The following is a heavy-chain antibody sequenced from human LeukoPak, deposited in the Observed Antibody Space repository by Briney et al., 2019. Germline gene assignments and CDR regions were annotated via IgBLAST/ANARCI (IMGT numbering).Heavy chain of an antibody. J-gene: IGHJ4*02. V-gene: IGHV1-18*01. D-gene: IGHD3-22*01. Sequence: ASVKVSCKASGYTFTSYGISWVRQAPGQGLEWMGWISAYNGNKNYAQKLQGRVSMTADTYTSTAYMELRSLRSDDTAVYYCARHSIRENDYDLWGQGTLVTVSS. CDR2: ISAYNGNK. CDR3: ARHSIRENDYDL. CDR1: GYTFTSYG.